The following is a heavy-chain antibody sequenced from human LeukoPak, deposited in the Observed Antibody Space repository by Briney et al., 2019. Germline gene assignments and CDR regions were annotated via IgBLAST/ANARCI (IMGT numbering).Heavy chain of an antibody. V-gene: IGHV1-8*03. CDR3: ARDLLYSGSYCY. Sequence: ASVKVSCKASGYTFTSYDINWVRQATGQGLEWMGWMNPNSGNTGYAQKFQGRVTITRNTSISTAYMELSRLRSDDTAVYYCARDLLYSGSYCYWGQGTLVTVSS. CDR1: GYTFTSYD. CDR2: MNPNSGNT. J-gene: IGHJ4*02. D-gene: IGHD1-26*01.